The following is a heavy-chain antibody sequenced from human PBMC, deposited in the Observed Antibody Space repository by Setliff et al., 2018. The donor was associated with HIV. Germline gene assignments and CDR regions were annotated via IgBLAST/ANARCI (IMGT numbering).Heavy chain of an antibody. CDR2: IRSKTNSYAT. CDR1: GFTFSGSA. V-gene: IGHV3-73*01. J-gene: IGHJ3*01. D-gene: IGHD3-22*01. CDR3: TKDSQYDSSGFYH. Sequence: GGSLRLSCAASGFTFSGSAMHWVRQASGKGLEWVGRIRSKTNSYATAYAASVKGRFTISRDNSKNTVYLQMSSLRAEDTAVYYCTKDSQYDSSGFYHWGRGTMVTVSS.